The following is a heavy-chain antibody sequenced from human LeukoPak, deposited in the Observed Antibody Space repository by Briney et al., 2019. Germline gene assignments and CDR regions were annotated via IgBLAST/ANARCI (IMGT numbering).Heavy chain of an antibody. D-gene: IGHD6-19*01. CDR1: GYTFTSYD. CDR3: ARGRSSGPQFDP. CDR2: MNPNSGNT. Sequence: GASVKVSCKASGYTFTSYDINWVRQATRQGLEWMGWMNPNSGNTGYAQKFQGRVTMTRNTSISTAYMGLSSLRSEDTAGYYCARGRSSGPQFDPCGEGTLVTVSS. J-gene: IGHJ5*02. V-gene: IGHV1-8*01.